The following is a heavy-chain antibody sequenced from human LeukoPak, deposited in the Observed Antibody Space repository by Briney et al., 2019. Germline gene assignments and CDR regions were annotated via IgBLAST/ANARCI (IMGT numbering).Heavy chain of an antibody. V-gene: IGHV1-2*02. J-gene: IGHJ4*02. CDR1: GYTFTGYY. CDR3: ARPYYYGSGSHLDY. Sequence: ASVKVSCKASGYTFTGYYMHWVRQAPGQGPEWMGWINPNSGGTNYAQKFQGRVTMTRDTSISTAYMELSRLRSDDTAVYYCARPYYYGSGSHLDYWGQGTLVTVSS. D-gene: IGHD3-10*01. CDR2: INPNSGGT.